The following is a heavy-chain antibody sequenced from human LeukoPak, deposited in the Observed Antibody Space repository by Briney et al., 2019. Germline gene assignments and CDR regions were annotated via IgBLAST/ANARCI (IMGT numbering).Heavy chain of an antibody. V-gene: IGHV3-21*01. J-gene: IGHJ2*01. D-gene: IGHD6-25*01. CDR1: GFTVSSNY. CDR3: AREAALGYFDL. Sequence: GGSLRLSCAASGFTVSSNYMSWVRQAPGKGLEWVSSISSSSSYIYYADSVKGRFTISRDNAKNSLYLQMNSLRAEDTAVYYCAREAALGYFDLWGRGTLVTVSS. CDR2: ISSSSSYI.